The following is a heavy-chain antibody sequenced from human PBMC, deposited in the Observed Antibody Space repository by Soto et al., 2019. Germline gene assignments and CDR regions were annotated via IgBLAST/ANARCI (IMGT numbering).Heavy chain of an antibody. CDR2: INAGNGNT. CDR1: GYTFTSYA. D-gene: IGHD6-19*01. Sequence: GASVKVSCKASGYTFTSYAMHWVRQAPGQRLEWMGWINAGNGNTKYSQKFQGRVTITMDTSASTAYMELSSLRSEDTAVYYCAREIAVGGRAFDYWGQGTLVTVSS. CDR3: AREIAVGGRAFDY. V-gene: IGHV1-3*01. J-gene: IGHJ4*02.